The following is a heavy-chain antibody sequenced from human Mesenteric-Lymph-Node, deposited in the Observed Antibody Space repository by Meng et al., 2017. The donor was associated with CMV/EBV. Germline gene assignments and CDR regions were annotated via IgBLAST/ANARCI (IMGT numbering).Heavy chain of an antibody. CDR3: AKTPPHQSPYGMDV. CDR2: ISFDGSDK. J-gene: IGHJ6*02. CDR1: GFTFSSYA. V-gene: IGHV3-30*18. Sequence: GESLKISCAASGFTFSSYAMSWVRQAPGKGLEWVAVISFDGSDKFHADSVKGRFTISRDNSKDTLYLQMNSLRAEDTAVYYCAKTPPHQSPYGMDVWGRGTTVTVSS.